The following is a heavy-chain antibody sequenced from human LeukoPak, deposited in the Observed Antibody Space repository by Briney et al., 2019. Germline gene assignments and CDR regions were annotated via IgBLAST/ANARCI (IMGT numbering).Heavy chain of an antibody. Sequence: SQTLSLTCAISGDSVSSNSAAWNWIRQSPSRGLEWLGRTYYRSKWYNDYAVSVKSRITINPDTSKNQFSLKLSSVTAADTAVYYCARVPSYSGYEGYYYYMDVWSKGATVTVPS. CDR1: GDSVSSNSAA. CDR3: ARVPSYSGYEGYYYYMDV. V-gene: IGHV6-1*01. CDR2: TYYRSKWYN. J-gene: IGHJ6*03. D-gene: IGHD5-12*01.